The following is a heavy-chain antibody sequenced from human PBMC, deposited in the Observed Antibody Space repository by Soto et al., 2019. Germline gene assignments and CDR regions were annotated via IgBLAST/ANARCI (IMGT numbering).Heavy chain of an antibody. D-gene: IGHD5-12*01. V-gene: IGHV3-7*03. Sequence: GGSLRLSCAASGFSFSSYWMSWVRQAPGKGLEWVASINQDGSERYYVDSVKGRFTISRENAKNSLYLQMNSLRAEDTAVYYCARGARVYDFPPSEFDYWGQGLLVTVSS. CDR1: GFSFSSYW. J-gene: IGHJ4*02. CDR2: INQDGSER. CDR3: ARGARVYDFPPSEFDY.